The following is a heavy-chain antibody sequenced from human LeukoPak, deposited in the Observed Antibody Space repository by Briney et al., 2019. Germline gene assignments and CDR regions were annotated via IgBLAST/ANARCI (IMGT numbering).Heavy chain of an antibody. V-gene: IGHV4-59*01. CDR1: GGSISTYY. D-gene: IGHD3-3*01. Sequence: SSETLSLTCTVSGGSISTYYWSWIRQPPGKGLEWLGYVYYSGSTNYNPSLKSRVTISVDTSKNQFSLKLSSVTAADTAVYYCARGADFSNGYSFFYWGQGTLVTVSS. CDR3: ARGADFSNGYSFFY. J-gene: IGHJ4*02. CDR2: VYYSGST.